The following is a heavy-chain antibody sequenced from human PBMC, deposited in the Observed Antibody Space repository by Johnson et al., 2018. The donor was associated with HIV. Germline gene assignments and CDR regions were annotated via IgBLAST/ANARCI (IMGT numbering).Heavy chain of an antibody. CDR3: AREGVSGSYYDAFDL. CDR2: ISSSGTTV. Sequence: GSLRLSCAASGLTFSSYWMSWVRQAPGKGLEWVSYISSSGTTVYSADSVKGRFSTSRDNSKNTLYLQMDSLRADDTAVYYCAREGVSGSYYDAFDLWGQGTMVTVSS. J-gene: IGHJ3*01. D-gene: IGHD1-26*01. V-gene: IGHV3-48*01. CDR1: GLTFSSYW.